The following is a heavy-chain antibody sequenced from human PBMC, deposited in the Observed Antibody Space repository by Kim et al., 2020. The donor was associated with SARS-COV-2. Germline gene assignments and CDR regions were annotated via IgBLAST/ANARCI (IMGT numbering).Heavy chain of an antibody. CDR3: ATSPTTLRYFDWKHYYYYGMDG. Sequence: SVKVSCKASGGTFSSYAISWVRQAPGQGLEWMGGIIPIFGTANYAQKFQGRVTITADESTSTAYMELSSLRSEDTAVYYCATSPTTLRYFDWKHYYYYGMDGWGQGTTVTVSS. J-gene: IGHJ6*02. D-gene: IGHD3-9*01. CDR2: IIPIFGTA. V-gene: IGHV1-69*13. CDR1: GGTFSSYA.